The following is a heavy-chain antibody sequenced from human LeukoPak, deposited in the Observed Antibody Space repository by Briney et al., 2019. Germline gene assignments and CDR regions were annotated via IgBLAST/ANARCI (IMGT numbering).Heavy chain of an antibody. CDR1: GASISDSTYY. CDR3: ASTVVMVTAIPFDY. D-gene: IGHD2-21*02. V-gene: IGHV4-39*01. J-gene: IGHJ4*02. CDR2: ISYTGDT. Sequence: SETLSLTCTVSGASISDSTYYWAWIRQPPGKGLEWIGSISYTGDTYFSPSLRSRVTISVDPSQNQFSLKLRSVTAADTAVYYCASTVVMVTAIPFDYWGRGILVIVS.